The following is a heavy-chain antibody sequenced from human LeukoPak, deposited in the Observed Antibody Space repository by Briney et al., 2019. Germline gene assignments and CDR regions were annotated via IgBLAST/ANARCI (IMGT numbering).Heavy chain of an antibody. CDR2: GYSGGST. D-gene: IGHD2-8*01. CDR1: GLTVSSNY. V-gene: IGHV3-53*01. CDR3: ARGALSPRFFDL. Sequence: GGSLRLSCAASGLTVSSNYMAWVRQAPGKGLEWVAFGYSGGSTYYADSTQGRFTISRDGSKNTVFLQINSLRVEDTAVYYCARGALSPRFFDLWGQGTLVTVSS. J-gene: IGHJ4*02.